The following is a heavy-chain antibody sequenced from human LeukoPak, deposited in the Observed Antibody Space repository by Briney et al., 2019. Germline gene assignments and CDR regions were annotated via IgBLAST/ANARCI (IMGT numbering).Heavy chain of an antibody. CDR3: ARDRGIADRYFDY. CDR1: GYTFTGYY. V-gene: IGHV1-2*02. CDR2: INPNSGGT. J-gene: IGHJ4*02. Sequence: ASVKVSCKASGYTFTGYYMHWVRQAPGHGLEWMGWINPNSGGTNYAQKFQGRVTMTRDTSISTAYMELSRLRSDDTAIYYCARDRGIADRYFDYWGQGTLVTVSS. D-gene: IGHD6-6*01.